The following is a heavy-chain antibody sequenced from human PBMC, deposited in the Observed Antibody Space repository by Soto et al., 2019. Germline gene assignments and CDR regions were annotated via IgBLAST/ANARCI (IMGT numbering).Heavy chain of an antibody. D-gene: IGHD3-10*01. Sequence: LRLSCAASGFAFSDYAMNWVRQAPGKGLEWVSAISGGAGDTYYADSVKGRFTISRDNSKNTLYLQMKSLRAEDTAIYYCAKSSRITLVRGVTDYWGQGTLVTVSS. V-gene: IGHV3-23*01. J-gene: IGHJ4*02. CDR1: GFAFSDYA. CDR2: ISGGAGDT. CDR3: AKSSRITLVRGVTDY.